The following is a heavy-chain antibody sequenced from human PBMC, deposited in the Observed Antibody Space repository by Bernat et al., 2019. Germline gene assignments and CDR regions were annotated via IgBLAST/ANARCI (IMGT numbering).Heavy chain of an antibody. J-gene: IGHJ4*02. CDR3: AKSRSSGWHGVFDY. D-gene: IGHD6-19*01. CDR1: GFTFRNYG. Sequence: QVQLVESGGGVVQPGTSLRLSCAASGFTFRNYGLQWVRQAPGKGLEWVAVISYDGSNKYYADSVKGRFTISRDNSKNTLYLQMNSLRAEDTAVYYCAKSRSSGWHGVFDYWGQGTLVTVSS. CDR2: ISYDGSNK. V-gene: IGHV3-30*18.